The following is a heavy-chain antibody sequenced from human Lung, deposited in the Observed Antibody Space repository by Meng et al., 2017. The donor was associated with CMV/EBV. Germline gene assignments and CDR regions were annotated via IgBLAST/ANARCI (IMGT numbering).Heavy chain of an antibody. CDR2: ISASGDST. V-gene: IGHV3-23*01. CDR1: GFTFSSYA. J-gene: IGHJ5*02. D-gene: IGHD3-16*01. CDR3: AKASRGGWGGWFDP. Sequence: ESXKISXAASGFTFSSYAMTWVRQAPGKGLEWVSQISASGDSTYYADSVKGRFTISRDNSKNTLYLQMNSLRAADTAIYYCAKASRGGWGGWFDPWGQGTLVXVSS.